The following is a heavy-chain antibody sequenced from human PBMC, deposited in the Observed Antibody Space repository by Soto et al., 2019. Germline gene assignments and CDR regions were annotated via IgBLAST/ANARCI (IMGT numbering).Heavy chain of an antibody. V-gene: IGHV1-18*01. Sequence: GASVKVSCKASGYTFTSYGISWVRQAPGQGLEWMGWISAYNGNTNYAQKLQGRVTMTTDTSTSTAYMELRSLRSDDTAVYYCARYVLVIAAADDIWFDPWGQGTLVTVSS. D-gene: IGHD6-13*01. CDR3: ARYVLVIAAADDIWFDP. CDR1: GYTFTSYG. J-gene: IGHJ5*02. CDR2: ISAYNGNT.